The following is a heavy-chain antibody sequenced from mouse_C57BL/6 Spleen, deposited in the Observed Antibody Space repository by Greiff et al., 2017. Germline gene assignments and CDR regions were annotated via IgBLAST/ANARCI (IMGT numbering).Heavy chain of an antibody. CDR1: GYTFTSYW. Sequence: QVQLKESGAELVKPGASVKMSCKASGYTFTSYWITWVKQRPGQGLEWIGDIYPGSGSTNYNEKFKSKATLTVDTSSSTAYMQLSSLTSEDSAVYYCARGTTVVADYWGQGTTLTVSS. D-gene: IGHD1-1*01. CDR3: ARGTTVVADY. CDR2: IYPGSGST. V-gene: IGHV1-55*01. J-gene: IGHJ2*01.